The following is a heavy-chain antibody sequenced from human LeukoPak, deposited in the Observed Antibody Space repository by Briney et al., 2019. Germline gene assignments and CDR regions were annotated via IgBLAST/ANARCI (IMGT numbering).Heavy chain of an antibody. V-gene: IGHV4-39*07. CDR1: GGSVNSGTYY. D-gene: IGHD1-1*01. CDR3: ARGILGTFDY. CDR2: IYYSGSA. Sequence: SETLSLTCTVSGGSVNSGTYYWSWIRQPPGKGLEWIGNIYYSGSAYYNPSLKSRVTMSVDTSKNQFSLKLSSVTAADTAVYYCARGILGTFDYWGQGTLVTVSS. J-gene: IGHJ4*02.